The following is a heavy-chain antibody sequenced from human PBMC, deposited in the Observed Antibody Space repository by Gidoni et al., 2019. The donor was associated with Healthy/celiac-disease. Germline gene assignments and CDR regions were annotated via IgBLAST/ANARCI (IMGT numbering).Heavy chain of an antibody. V-gene: IGHV1-69*06. J-gene: IGHJ4*02. CDR3: ARGRDPKGQQLGFFYFDY. CDR2: IIPIFGTA. CDR1: GGTFGSYA. D-gene: IGHD6-13*01. Sequence: QVQLVQSGAEVKKPGSSVKVSCKASGGTFGSYAISWVRQAPGQGLEWMGGIIPIFGTANYAQKFQGRVTITADKSTSTAYMELSSLRSEDTAVYYCARGRDPKGQQLGFFYFDYWGQGTLVTVSS.